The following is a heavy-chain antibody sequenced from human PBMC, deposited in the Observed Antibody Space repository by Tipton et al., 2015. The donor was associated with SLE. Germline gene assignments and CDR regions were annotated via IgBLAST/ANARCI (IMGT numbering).Heavy chain of an antibody. CDR2: IRSKAYGGTT. Sequence: SLRLSCTASGFTFGDYAMSWVRQAPGKGLEWVGFIRSKAYGGTTEYAASVKGRFTISRDNAKNSLYLQMNSLRAEDTAVYHYAKDSLQQWLVMWGQGTLVTVSS. V-gene: IGHV3-49*04. CDR1: GFTFGDYA. J-gene: IGHJ4*02. D-gene: IGHD6-19*01. CDR3: AKDSLQQWLVM.